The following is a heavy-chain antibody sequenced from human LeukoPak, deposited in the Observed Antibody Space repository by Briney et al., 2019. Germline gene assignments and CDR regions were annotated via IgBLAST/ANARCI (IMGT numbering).Heavy chain of an antibody. J-gene: IGHJ4*02. V-gene: IGHV4-4*09. Sequence: SETLSLTCTVSGGFISSYYWSWIRQPPGKGLEGIGYSYNSGSTNFNPSLQSRVTKSVDTSKNQLSLKLSSVTAADTAVYYCARSEEELYDSSGYFDYWGQGTLVTVSS. D-gene: IGHD3-22*01. CDR3: ARSEEELYDSSGYFDY. CDR1: GGFISSYY. CDR2: SYNSGST.